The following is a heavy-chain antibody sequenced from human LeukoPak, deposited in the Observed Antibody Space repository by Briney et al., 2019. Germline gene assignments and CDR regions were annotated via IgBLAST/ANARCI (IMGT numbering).Heavy chain of an antibody. Sequence: SETLSLTCAVYGGPFRVYYGTWIRHTSEKGLEWIGEINPSGSTNYNPSLKSRVTISVDTSKNQFSLKLSSVTAADTAVYYCARGRQDVTMIVVVMTAVSYYLDVWGKGTTVTVS. V-gene: IGHV4-34*01. D-gene: IGHD3-22*01. J-gene: IGHJ6*03. CDR2: INPSGST. CDR3: ARGRQDVTMIVVVMTAVSYYLDV. CDR1: GGPFRVYY.